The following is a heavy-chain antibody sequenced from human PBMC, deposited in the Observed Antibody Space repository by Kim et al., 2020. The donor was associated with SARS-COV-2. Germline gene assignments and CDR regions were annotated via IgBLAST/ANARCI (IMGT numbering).Heavy chain of an antibody. CDR2: IKQDGSEE. J-gene: IGHJ3*02. CDR3: ARAGSGIAAAGRAFDI. CDR1: GFTFSNYW. D-gene: IGHD6-13*01. V-gene: IGHV3-7*01. Sequence: GGSLRLSCAASGFTFSNYWMSWVRQTPGKGLEWVANIKQDGSEEYYVDSVKGRFTISRDNAKNSLYLQMNSPRGEDTAVYYCARAGSGIAAAGRAFDIWGQGTMVTVSS.